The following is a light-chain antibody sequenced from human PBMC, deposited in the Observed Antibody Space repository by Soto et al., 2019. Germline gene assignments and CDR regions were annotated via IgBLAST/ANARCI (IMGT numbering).Light chain of an antibody. CDR3: LQYNNWPFT. CDR1: QSVSSN. J-gene: IGKJ3*01. V-gene: IGKV3-15*01. Sequence: EIVMTQSPATLSVSPGERATLSCRASQSVSSNLAWYQQKPGQAPRLLIYGASTRATGIPARFSGSGSGTAFTLTISSLQSGDFAVYYCLQYNNWPFTFGPGTKVDIK. CDR2: GAS.